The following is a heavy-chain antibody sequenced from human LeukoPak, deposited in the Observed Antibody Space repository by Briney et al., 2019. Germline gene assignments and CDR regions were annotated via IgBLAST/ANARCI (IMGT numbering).Heavy chain of an antibody. CDR1: GGSISSSSYY. Sequence: SETLSLTCTVSGGSISSSSYYWGWIRQPPGKGLEWIGSIYYSGSTYYNPSLKSRVTISVDTSKNQFSLKLSSVTAADTAVYYCARHDPQTYYYDSSGYTIYYWGQGTLVTVSS. J-gene: IGHJ4*02. CDR2: IYYSGST. CDR3: ARHDPQTYYYDSSGYTIYY. D-gene: IGHD3-22*01. V-gene: IGHV4-39*01.